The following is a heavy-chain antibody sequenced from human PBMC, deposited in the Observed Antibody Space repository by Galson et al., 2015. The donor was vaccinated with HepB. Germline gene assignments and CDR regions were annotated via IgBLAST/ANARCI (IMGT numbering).Heavy chain of an antibody. CDR1: GYSFTSYW. V-gene: IGHV5-51*03. D-gene: IGHD4-17*01. J-gene: IGHJ3*02. CDR3: VSQPITVTTREDAFDI. CDR2: IYPGDSDT. Sequence: QSGAEVKKPGESLKISCKGSGYSFTSYWIGWVRQMPGKGLEWMGIIYPGDSDTRYSPSFQGQVTISADKSISTAYLQWSSLKASDTAMYYCVSQPITVTTREDAFDIWGQGTMVTVSS.